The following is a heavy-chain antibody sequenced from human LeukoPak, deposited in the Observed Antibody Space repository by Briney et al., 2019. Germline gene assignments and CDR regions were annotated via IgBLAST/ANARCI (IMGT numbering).Heavy chain of an antibody. D-gene: IGHD4-17*01. Sequence: TGGSLRLSCAASGFTFSSYGMSWVRQAPGKGLEWVSAISASGGRTYHADSVKGRFTISRDNFKNTLYLQMNSLRAEDTAVYYCAKVAPLGDGDYWYFDLWGRGTQVTASS. CDR3: AKVAPLGDGDYWYFDL. J-gene: IGHJ2*01. V-gene: IGHV3-23*01. CDR2: ISASGGRT. CDR1: GFTFSSYG.